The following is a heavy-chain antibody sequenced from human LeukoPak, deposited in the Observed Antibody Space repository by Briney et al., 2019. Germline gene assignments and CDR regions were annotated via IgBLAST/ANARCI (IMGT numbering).Heavy chain of an antibody. CDR1: GGSISSYY. J-gene: IGHJ4*02. V-gene: IGHV4-59*01. Sequence: SETLSLTCTVSGGSISSYYWSWIRQPPGKGLEWIGYIYYSGSTNYNPSLKSRVTISVDTSKNQFSLKLSSVTAADTAVYYCARAGGYLLYFDSWGQGTLVTVSS. D-gene: IGHD5-12*01. CDR3: ARAGGYLLYFDS. CDR2: IYYSGST.